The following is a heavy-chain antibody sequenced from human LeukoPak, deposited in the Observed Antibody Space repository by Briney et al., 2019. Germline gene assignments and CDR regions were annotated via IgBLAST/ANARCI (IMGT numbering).Heavy chain of an antibody. CDR3: AGDTGRDGYSFDY. J-gene: IGHJ4*02. V-gene: IGHV1-2*02. Sequence: ASVKVFCKASGYTFTGYHMHWVRQAPGQGLEWMGWIDPNSGGTNFVQKFQGRVTMTRDTSISTAYMELSRLRSDDTAVYYCAGDTGRDGYSFDYWGQGTLVTVSS. CDR2: IDPNSGGT. CDR1: GYTFTGYH. D-gene: IGHD5-24*01.